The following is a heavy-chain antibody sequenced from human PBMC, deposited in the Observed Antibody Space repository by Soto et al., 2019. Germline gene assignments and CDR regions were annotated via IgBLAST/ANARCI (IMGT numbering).Heavy chain of an antibody. CDR3: AKALDTAIDMDV. D-gene: IGHD5-18*01. CDR1: GFTFSSYA. V-gene: IGHV3-23*01. J-gene: IGHJ6*03. Sequence: GGSLRLSCAASGFTFSSYAMSWVRQAPGKGLEWVSAISGGGGSTYYADSVKGRFTISRDNSKNTLYLQMNSLRAEDTALYYCAKALDTAIDMDVWGKGTTVTVSS. CDR2: ISGGGGST.